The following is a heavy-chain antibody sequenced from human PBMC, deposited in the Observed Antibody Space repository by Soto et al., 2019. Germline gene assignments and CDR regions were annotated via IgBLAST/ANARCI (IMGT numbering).Heavy chain of an antibody. CDR1: GEAFGGYY. CDR3: ARVSPFYDILTGRYYYYRLDV. CDR2: INHSGDT. V-gene: IGHV4-34*01. Sequence: QVQLQQWGAGLLKPSETLSLSCGVSGEAFGGYYWSWIRQSPGKGLEWIGEINHSGDTNYNPSLKSRVTLSVDTSKNHFSLKLTSVTAADTAVYYCARVSPFYDILTGRYYYYRLDVW. D-gene: IGHD3-9*01. J-gene: IGHJ6*01.